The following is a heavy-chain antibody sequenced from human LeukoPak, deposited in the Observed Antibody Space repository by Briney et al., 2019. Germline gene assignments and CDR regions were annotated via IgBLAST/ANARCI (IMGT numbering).Heavy chain of an antibody. D-gene: IGHD6-13*01. CDR3: ARVYYSNSYDYWYFDL. Sequence: PSETLSLTCTVSGGSISSSSSYWGWIRQPPGKGLEWIGSIYYSGSTNYNPSLKSRVTISVDTSKNQFSLKLSSVTAADTAVYYCARVYYSNSYDYWYFDLWGRGTLVTVSS. J-gene: IGHJ2*01. CDR2: IYYSGST. CDR1: GGSISSSSSY. V-gene: IGHV4-39*07.